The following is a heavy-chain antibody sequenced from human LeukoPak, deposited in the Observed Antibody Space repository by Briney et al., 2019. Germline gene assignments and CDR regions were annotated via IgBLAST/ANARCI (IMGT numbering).Heavy chain of an antibody. Sequence: GGSLRLSCAASGFTFSSYAMHWVRQAPGKGLEWVAVISYDGSNKYYADSVKGRFTISRDNSKNTLYLQMNSLRAEDTAVYYCATGNIVVVMTTGLNGAFDIWGQGTMVTVSS. V-gene: IGHV3-30-3*01. D-gene: IGHD3-22*01. CDR2: ISYDGSNK. CDR1: GFTFSSYA. J-gene: IGHJ3*02. CDR3: ATGNIVVVMTTGLNGAFDI.